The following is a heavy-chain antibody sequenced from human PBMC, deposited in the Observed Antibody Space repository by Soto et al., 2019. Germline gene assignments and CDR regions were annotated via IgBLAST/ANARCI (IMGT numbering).Heavy chain of an antibody. CDR3: APHDRGWYFDY. V-gene: IGHV3-15*07. Sequence: EVQLMESGGGLVKPGGSLRLSCAASGFTFSDAWMNWVRQATGKGLEWVGRIKRKIDGGTVDYAAPVKGRFTISRDDSKNTLYLHRNSLKTEDTAVYYCAPHDRGWYFDYWGQGTLVTVSS. D-gene: IGHD6-19*01. J-gene: IGHJ4*02. CDR1: GFTFSDAW. CDR2: IKRKIDGGTV.